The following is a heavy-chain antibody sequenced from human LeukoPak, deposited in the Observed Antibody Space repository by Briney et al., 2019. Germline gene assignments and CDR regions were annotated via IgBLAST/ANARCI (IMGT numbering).Heavy chain of an antibody. CDR1: GFTFSSYW. Sequence: PGGSLRLSCAASGFTFSSYWMHWVRQAPGKGLVWVSRINSDGSSTSYADSVKGRFTISRDNAKNTLYLQMNSLRAEDTAVYYRAKATPRRELLLDYWGQGTLVTVSS. CDR2: INSDGSST. J-gene: IGHJ4*02. V-gene: IGHV3-74*01. CDR3: AKATPRRELLLDY. D-gene: IGHD1-26*01.